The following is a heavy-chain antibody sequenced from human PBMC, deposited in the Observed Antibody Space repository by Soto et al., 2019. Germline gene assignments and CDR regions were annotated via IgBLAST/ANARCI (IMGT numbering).Heavy chain of an antibody. CDR3: AKGWAADYAFWSGPQSGYGMDV. V-gene: IGHV3-23*01. CDR1: GFTFSSYA. J-gene: IGHJ6*02. Sequence: HPGGSLRLSCAASGFTFSSYAMSWVRQAPGKGLEWVSAISGSGGSTYYADSVKGRFTISRDNSKNTLYLQMNSLRAEDTAVYYCAKGWAADYAFWSGPQSGYGMDVWGQGTTVTVSS. D-gene: IGHD3-3*01. CDR2: ISGSGGST.